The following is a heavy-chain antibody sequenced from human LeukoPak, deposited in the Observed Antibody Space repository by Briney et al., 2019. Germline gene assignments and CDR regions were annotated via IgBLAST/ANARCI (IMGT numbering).Heavy chain of an antibody. Sequence: GGSLRLSCAASGFTFSSYGMNWVRQAPGKGLEWVSYISTSSNRIDYADSVKGRFTISRDNAKNLLYLQMNSLRDEDTAMYYCARVSAPGTSGWYFGYWGQGTLVTVSS. D-gene: IGHD6-19*01. CDR2: ISTSSNRI. CDR3: ARVSAPGTSGWYFGY. CDR1: GFTFSSYG. J-gene: IGHJ4*02. V-gene: IGHV3-48*02.